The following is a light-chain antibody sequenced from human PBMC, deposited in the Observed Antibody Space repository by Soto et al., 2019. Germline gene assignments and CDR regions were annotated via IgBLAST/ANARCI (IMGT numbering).Light chain of an antibody. CDR2: EVT. V-gene: IGLV2-14*01. CDR1: SGDIGSYNR. CDR3: SSFSSDSTPLV. Sequence: QSVLTQPASVSGSPGQSITISCTGTSGDIGSYNRVSWYQQHPGKAPKLIIYEVTDRPSGVSNRFSGSKSGNTASLTISGLQAEDEAEYYCSSFSSDSTPLVFGGGTKLTVL. J-gene: IGLJ2*01.